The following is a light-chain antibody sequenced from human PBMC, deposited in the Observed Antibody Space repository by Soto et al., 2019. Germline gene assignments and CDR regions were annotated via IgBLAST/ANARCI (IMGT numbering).Light chain of an antibody. CDR3: QQSYSVPYT. Sequence: DIQMTQSPSSLSASVGDTISITCRSFQTISKSLNWYQQRPGKAPKLLIFGASTLHNGVPPRFSGLGSGTHFTLTIINLQPEDAEAYYCQQSYSVPYTFGQGTKVDSK. CDR2: GAS. V-gene: IGKV1-39*01. J-gene: IGKJ2*01. CDR1: QTISKS.